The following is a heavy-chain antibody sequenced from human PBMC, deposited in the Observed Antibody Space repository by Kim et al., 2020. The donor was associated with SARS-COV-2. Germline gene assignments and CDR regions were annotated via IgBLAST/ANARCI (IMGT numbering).Heavy chain of an antibody. CDR3: ARRIAYCGGDCNSLGY. Sequence: ASVKVSCKASGYTFTTYHIHWVRQAPGQGLEWMGIINPNGGNTNYAQKFRGRLTITGDTSTNTVYMELSSLRSEDTAVYYCARRIAYCGGDCNSLGYWGQ. J-gene: IGHJ4*02. V-gene: IGHV1-46*01. CDR1: GYTFTTYH. D-gene: IGHD2-21*02. CDR2: INPNGGNT.